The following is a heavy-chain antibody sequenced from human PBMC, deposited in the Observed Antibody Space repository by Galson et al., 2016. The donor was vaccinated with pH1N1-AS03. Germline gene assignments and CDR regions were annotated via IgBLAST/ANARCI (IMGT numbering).Heavy chain of an antibody. CDR2: IYPADSET. J-gene: IGHJ3*02. D-gene: IGHD2-15*01. CDR3: AKSYCSGGSCYRKNAFDI. Sequence: KVSCKASGYSFTNHWIAWVRQMPGKGLEWMGIIYPADSETKYSPSFQGQVTISVDKSITTAYLQWNRLKASDTAMYYCAKSYCSGGSCYRKNAFDIWGQGTMVAVSS. CDR1: GYSFTNHW. V-gene: IGHV5-51*01.